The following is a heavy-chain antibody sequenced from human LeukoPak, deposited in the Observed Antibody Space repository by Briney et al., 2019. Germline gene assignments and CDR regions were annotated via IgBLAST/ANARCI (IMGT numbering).Heavy chain of an antibody. CDR3: ANTQRNYYYYYGMDV. CDR2: ISYDGSNK. CDR1: GFTVSSSY. D-gene: IGHD1-1*01. V-gene: IGHV3-30*18. Sequence: PGGSLRLSCAASGFTVSSSYMSWVRQAPGKGLEWVAVISYDGSNKYYADSVKGRFTISRDNSKNTLYPQMNSLRAEDTAVYYCANTQRNYYYYYGMDVWGQGTTVTVSS. J-gene: IGHJ6*02.